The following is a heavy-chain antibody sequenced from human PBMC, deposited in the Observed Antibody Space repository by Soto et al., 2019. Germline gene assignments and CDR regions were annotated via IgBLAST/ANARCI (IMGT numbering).Heavy chain of an antibody. CDR3: ARDLAAGDY. J-gene: IGHJ4*02. CDR1: GYTFINYY. CDR2: FNPTSGST. D-gene: IGHD6-13*01. V-gene: IGHV1-46*01. Sequence: QVQLVQSGAEVKKPGASVKLTCKASGYTFINYYIHWVRQAPGQGLEWMGIFNPTSGSTNYAQKFQGRVTLTMDTSTRTIYMELSSLRFDDTAVYYCARDLAAGDYWGQGTLVTVSS.